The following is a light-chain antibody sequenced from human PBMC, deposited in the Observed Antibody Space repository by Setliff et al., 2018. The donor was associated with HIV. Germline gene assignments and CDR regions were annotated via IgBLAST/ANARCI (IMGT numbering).Light chain of an antibody. CDR2: DVN. J-gene: IGLJ2*01. Sequence: QSVLTQPASVSGSPVQSITISCTGTSSDVGGYDFVSWYQLHPGMAPQLMIYDVNKRSSGVSNRFSGSKSGDTASLTISGLQAEDEADYFCSSYTSYNSFLIFGGVTKVTVL. CDR1: SSDVGGYDF. CDR3: SSYTSYNSFLI. V-gene: IGLV2-14*03.